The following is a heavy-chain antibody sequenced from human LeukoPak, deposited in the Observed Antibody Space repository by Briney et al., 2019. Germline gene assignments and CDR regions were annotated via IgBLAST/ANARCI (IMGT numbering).Heavy chain of an antibody. J-gene: IGHJ6*02. CDR3: TKESSSSWSVV. D-gene: IGHD6-13*01. Sequence: PGGSLRLSCAASGFTFSSYSMNWVRQAPGKGLEWVSSISSRSTYIYYADSVKGRFAISRDNAKSSLYLQMNSLSADDTAVYYCTKESSSSWSVVWGQGTTVTVSS. CDR2: ISSRSTYI. CDR1: GFTFSSYS. V-gene: IGHV3-21*01.